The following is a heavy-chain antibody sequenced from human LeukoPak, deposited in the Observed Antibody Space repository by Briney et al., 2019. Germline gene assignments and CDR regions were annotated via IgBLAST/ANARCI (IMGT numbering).Heavy chain of an antibody. CDR1: GGSISSSSYY. V-gene: IGHV4-39*01. Sequence: PSETLSLTCTVSGGSISSSSYYWGWIRQPPGKGLEWIGSIYYSGSTYYNPSLKSRVTISVDTSKNQFSLKLSSVTAADTAVYYCARHEGAATAPFDYWGQGTLVTVSS. CDR2: IYYSGST. J-gene: IGHJ4*02. D-gene: IGHD2-21*02. CDR3: ARHEGAATAPFDY.